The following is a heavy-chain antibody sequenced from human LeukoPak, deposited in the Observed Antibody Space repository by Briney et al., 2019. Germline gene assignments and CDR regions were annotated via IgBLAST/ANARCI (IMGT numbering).Heavy chain of an antibody. CDR1: GGSISSSSYY. CDR3: ARLRRYCVDY. V-gene: IGHV4-39*01. Sequence: SATLSLTCTVSGGSISSSSYYWGWIRQPPGKGLEWIGSIYYSGSTYYNPSLKSTVTISVDTSKNQFSLKLSSVTAADTAVYYCARLRRYCVDYWGQGTLVTVSS. J-gene: IGHJ4*02. D-gene: IGHD2-15*01. CDR2: IYYSGST.